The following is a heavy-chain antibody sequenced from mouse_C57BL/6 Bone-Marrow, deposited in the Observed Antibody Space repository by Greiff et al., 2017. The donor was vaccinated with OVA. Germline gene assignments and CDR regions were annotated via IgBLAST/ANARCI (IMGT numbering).Heavy chain of an antibody. J-gene: IGHJ1*03. CDR3: ANYYGSSYDPYWYFDV. D-gene: IGHD1-1*01. CDR2: ILPGSGST. CDR1: GYTFTGYW. V-gene: IGHV1-9*01. Sequence: QVQLQQSGAELMKPGASVKLSCKATGYTFTGYWIEWVKQRPGHGLEWIGEILPGSGSTNYNEKFKGKATFTADTSSNTAYMQLSSLTTEDSAIYYCANYYGSSYDPYWYFDVWGTGTTVTVSS.